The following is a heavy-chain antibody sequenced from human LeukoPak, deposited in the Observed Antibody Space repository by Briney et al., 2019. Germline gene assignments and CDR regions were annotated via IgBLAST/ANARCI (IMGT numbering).Heavy chain of an antibody. CDR2: INQDGSEK. D-gene: IGHD7-27*01. J-gene: IGHJ4*02. V-gene: IGHV3-7*01. Sequence: GGSLRLSCAASGFTFNSYWMSWVRQAPGKGLEWVANINQDGSEKYYVDSVKGRFTISRDNAKSSLYLQMNSLRAEDTAVYYCARGLRSTWGLDGYWGQGTLVTVSS. CDR3: ARGLRSTWGLDGY. CDR1: GFTFNSYW.